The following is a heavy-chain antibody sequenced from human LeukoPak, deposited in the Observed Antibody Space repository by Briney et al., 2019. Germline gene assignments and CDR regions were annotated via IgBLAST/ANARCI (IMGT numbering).Heavy chain of an antibody. CDR1: VYTFTNYG. J-gene: IGHJ4*02. Sequence: ASVKLSCKDSVYTFTNYGISSGRQAPGQGLEWMGWISGYNGNTKYAQKFQGRVTMTTDTSTTTAYIELRSLRSDDTDVYYCARSLNYYSGNYQLYDYWGQGTLVTVSS. D-gene: IGHD1-26*01. CDR2: ISGYNGNT. CDR3: ARSLNYYSGNYQLYDY. V-gene: IGHV1-18*01.